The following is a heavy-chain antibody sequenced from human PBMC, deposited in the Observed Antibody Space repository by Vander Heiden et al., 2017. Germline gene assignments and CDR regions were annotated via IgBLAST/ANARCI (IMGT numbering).Heavy chain of an antibody. D-gene: IGHD3-3*01. CDR3: AKDRFWEYYFDY. V-gene: IGHV3-23*01. Sequence: EVQLLASGGGLVQPGGSLRLSCAASGFTFSSYAMSWVRQAPGKGLEWVPAIRGSGGSTYYADSVKGRFTISRDNSKNTLYLQMKSLRAEDTAVYYFAKDRFWEYYFDYWGQGTLVTVSS. J-gene: IGHJ4*02. CDR1: GFTFSSYA. CDR2: IRGSGGST.